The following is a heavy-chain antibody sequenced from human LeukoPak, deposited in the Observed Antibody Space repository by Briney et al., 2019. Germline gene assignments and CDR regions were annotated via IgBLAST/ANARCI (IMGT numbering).Heavy chain of an antibody. CDR1: GSTFASYS. V-gene: IGHV3-21*01. D-gene: IGHD1-1*01. J-gene: IGHJ4*02. Sequence: GGSLRLSCAASGSTFASYSMNWVRQAPGKGLEWVSSISGDSTYIYNAGSVKGRFTISRDNAQASLYLQMISLRADDTAVYYCARVSGRLERQSDLDYWGQGTLVIVSS. CDR3: ARVSGRLERQSDLDY. CDR2: ISGDSTYI.